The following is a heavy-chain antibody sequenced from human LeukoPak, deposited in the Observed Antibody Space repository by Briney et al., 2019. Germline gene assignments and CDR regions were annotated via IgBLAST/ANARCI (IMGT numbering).Heavy chain of an antibody. CDR2: INPNSGGT. D-gene: IGHD3-10*01. J-gene: IGHJ3*02. V-gene: IGHV1-2*02. CDR3: AREAGILWFGESKRAFDI. CDR1: GYTFTSYY. Sequence: ASVKVSCRASGYTFTSYYMHWVRQAPGQGLEWMGWINPNSGGTNYAQKFQGRVTMTRDTSISTAYMELSRLRSDDTAVYYCAREAGILWFGESKRAFDIWGQGTMVTVSS.